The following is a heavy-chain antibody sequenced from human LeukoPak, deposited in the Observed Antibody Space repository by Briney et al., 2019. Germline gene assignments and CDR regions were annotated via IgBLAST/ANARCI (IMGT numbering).Heavy chain of an antibody. Sequence: SETLSITCTVFGGSISSHYWSWIRQPPGKGLEWIGYIYYSGSTNYNPSLKSRVTMSVDTSKNQFSLKLSSVTAADTAVYYCARDLGYYDFLSGRNSGFDPWGQGTLVTVSS. V-gene: IGHV4-59*11. CDR3: ARDLGYYDFLSGRNSGFDP. CDR2: IYYSGST. D-gene: IGHD3-3*01. CDR1: GGSISSHY. J-gene: IGHJ5*02.